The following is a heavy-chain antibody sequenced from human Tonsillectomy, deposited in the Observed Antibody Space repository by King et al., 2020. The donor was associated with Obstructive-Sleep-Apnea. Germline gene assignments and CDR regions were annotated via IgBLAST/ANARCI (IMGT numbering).Heavy chain of an antibody. Sequence: VQLVQSGAEVKKPGESLKISCKASGYSFTSYWIAWVRQMPGKGLEWMGIIYPGDSDTRYSPSFQGQVTISADKSISTAYLQWSSLKASDTAIYYCARQGGWLLNGGYYFDYWAQGTLVTVAS. CDR2: IYPGDSDT. V-gene: IGHV5-51*01. D-gene: IGHD2-15*01. J-gene: IGHJ4*02. CDR1: GYSFTSYW. CDR3: ARQGGWLLNGGYYFDY.